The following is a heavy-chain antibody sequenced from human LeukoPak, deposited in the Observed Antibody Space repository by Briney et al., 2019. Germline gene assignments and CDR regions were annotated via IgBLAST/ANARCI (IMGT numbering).Heavy chain of an antibody. D-gene: IGHD3-22*01. V-gene: IGHV3-74*03. CDR1: GFTFSTYW. J-gene: IGHJ4*02. Sequence: AGGSLRLSCAASGFTFSTYWLHWVRQAPGKGMVWVSRISGDGSDTEYADSMKGRFTVSRDNAKNTLYLQMNSLRAEDTAVYYCARVRTDSSGYYYEGFDYWGQGTLVTVSS. CDR3: ARVRTDSSGYYYEGFDY. CDR2: ISGDGSDT.